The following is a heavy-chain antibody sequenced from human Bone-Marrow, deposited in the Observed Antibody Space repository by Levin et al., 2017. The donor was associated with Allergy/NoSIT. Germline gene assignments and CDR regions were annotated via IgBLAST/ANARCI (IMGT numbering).Heavy chain of an antibody. Sequence: GGSLRLSCVASEFIFSRYPMHWVRQAPGKGLEWVAVMSHDGNFRSYGDSVKGRFTISRDNSEDTLYLQMNSLRPEDTGVYFCTRGAGSYPWAVFDHWGQGTLVTVSS. J-gene: IGHJ4*02. CDR3: TRGAGSYPWAVFDH. CDR2: MSHDGNFR. D-gene: IGHD3-10*01. CDR1: EFIFSRYP. V-gene: IGHV3-30*04.